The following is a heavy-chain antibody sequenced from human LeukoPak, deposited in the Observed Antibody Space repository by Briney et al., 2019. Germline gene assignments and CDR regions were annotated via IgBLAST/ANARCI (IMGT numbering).Heavy chain of an antibody. CDR1: GFTVSSNY. CDR2: IYSGGST. V-gene: IGHV3-66*01. Sequence: GGSLRLSCAASGFTVSSNYMNWVRQAPGKGMEWVSVIYSGGSTYYADSVKGRFTISRDNSKNTLYLQMNSLRAEDTAVYYCARDVVDIVATTDFDYWGQGTLVTVSS. CDR3: ARDVVDIVATTDFDY. J-gene: IGHJ4*02. D-gene: IGHD5-12*01.